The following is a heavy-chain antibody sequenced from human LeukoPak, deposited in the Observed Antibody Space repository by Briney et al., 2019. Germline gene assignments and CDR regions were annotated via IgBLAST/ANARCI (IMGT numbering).Heavy chain of an antibody. CDR3: ARVLSDWSYLLGSIAALTFDY. V-gene: IGHV4-34*01. J-gene: IGHJ4*02. Sequence: SETLSLTCAVYGGSFSGYYWSWIRQPPGKGLEWIGEINHSGSTNYNPSPKSRVTISVDTSKNQFSLKLSSVTAADTAVYYCARVLSDWSYLLGSIAALTFDYWGQGTLVTVSS. CDR1: GGSFSGYY. D-gene: IGHD3-10*01. CDR2: INHSGST.